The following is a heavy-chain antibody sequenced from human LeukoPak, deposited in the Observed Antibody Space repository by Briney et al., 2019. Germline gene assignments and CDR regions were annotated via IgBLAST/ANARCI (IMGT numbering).Heavy chain of an antibody. Sequence: GGSLRLSCAASGFTFSSYGMHWVRQAPGKGLEWVAFIRYDGSNKYYADSVKGRFTISRDNAKNSLYLQMNSLRAEDTAVYYCARASSSSTYHNWFDPWGQGTLVTVSS. CDR3: ARASSSSTYHNWFDP. V-gene: IGHV3-30*02. D-gene: IGHD6-13*01. J-gene: IGHJ5*02. CDR1: GFTFSSYG. CDR2: IRYDGSNK.